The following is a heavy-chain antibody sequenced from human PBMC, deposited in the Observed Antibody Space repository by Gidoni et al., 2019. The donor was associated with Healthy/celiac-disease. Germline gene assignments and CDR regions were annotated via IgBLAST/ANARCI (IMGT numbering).Heavy chain of an antibody. CDR1: GFTFSRYG. Sequence: QVQRVGSGGGVVQPGRYLRLSCAASGFTFSRYGMHWVRQAPGKGLEWVAVRWYDGSNKYYADSVKGRFTISRDNSKNTLYLQMNSLRAEDTAVYYCARRNSWFDYWGQGTLVTVSS. D-gene: IGHD2-15*01. CDR2: RWYDGSNK. CDR3: ARRNSWFDY. J-gene: IGHJ4*02. V-gene: IGHV3-33*01.